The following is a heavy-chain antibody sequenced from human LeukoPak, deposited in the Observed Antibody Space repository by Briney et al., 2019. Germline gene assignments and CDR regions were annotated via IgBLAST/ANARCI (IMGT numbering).Heavy chain of an antibody. CDR2: IRKDGSEK. V-gene: IGHV3-7*01. CDR3: ATYSGAHHKTFDY. D-gene: IGHD1-26*01. J-gene: IGHJ4*02. CDR1: GFTFSNYD. Sequence: GGSLRLSCADSGFTFSNYDMSWVRQAPGKGLEWVAHIRKDGSEKYYLDSVEGRFTISRDNAKSSLHLQLNSLRVDDTAVYYCATYSGAHHKTFDYWGRGTLVTVSS.